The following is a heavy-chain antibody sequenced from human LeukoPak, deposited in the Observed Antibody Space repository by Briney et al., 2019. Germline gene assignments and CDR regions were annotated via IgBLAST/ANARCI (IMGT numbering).Heavy chain of an antibody. D-gene: IGHD3-10*01. CDR2: IILRGST. CDR3: ARGRYYYGSGTKTGYYYGMDV. J-gene: IGHJ6*02. Sequence: PSETLSLTCAVYGGSFSGYYWSWIRQPPGKGLEWIGEIILRGSTNYNPSLNSRVTISVDTSKNQFSLKLSSVTAADTAVYYCARGRYYYGSGTKTGYYYGMDVWGQGTTVTVSS. CDR1: GGSFSGYY. V-gene: IGHV4-34*01.